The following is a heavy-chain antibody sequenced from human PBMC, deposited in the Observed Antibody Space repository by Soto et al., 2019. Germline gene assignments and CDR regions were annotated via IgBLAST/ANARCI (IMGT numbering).Heavy chain of an antibody. CDR1: GYTCTSYG. V-gene: IGHV1-18*01. Sequence: QVQLVQSGAEVKKPGASVKVSCQASGYTCTSYGITSVLQAPGQSLEWIGWISAYNGNTNYAQKLQGRVTMTTYTSTSTGYMELRTLRSDAPAVHYCSIWGRVGELSFDYWAQVTLVTVAS. J-gene: IGHJ4*02. D-gene: IGHD3-16*02. CDR3: SIWGRVGELSFDY. CDR2: ISAYNGNT.